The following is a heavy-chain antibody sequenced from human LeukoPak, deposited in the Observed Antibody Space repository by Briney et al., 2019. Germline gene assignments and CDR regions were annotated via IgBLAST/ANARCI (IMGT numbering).Heavy chain of an antibody. V-gene: IGHV3-30-3*01. Sequence: RPGGSLRLSCAASGFTFSSYAMHWVRQAPGKGLEWVAVISYDGSNKYYADSVKGRFTISRDNSKNTLYLQMNSLRAEDTAVYYCARDRGSGSYSYYYGMDVWGQGTLVTVSS. J-gene: IGHJ6*02. CDR1: GFTFSSYA. CDR2: ISYDGSNK. CDR3: ARDRGSGSYSYYYGMDV. D-gene: IGHD1-26*01.